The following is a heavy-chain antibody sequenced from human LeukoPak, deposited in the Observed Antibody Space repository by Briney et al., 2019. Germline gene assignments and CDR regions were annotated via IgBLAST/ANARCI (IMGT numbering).Heavy chain of an antibody. CDR1: GFTFSSYW. J-gene: IGHJ6*02. D-gene: IGHD3-22*01. CDR2: INSDGSST. V-gene: IGHV3-74*01. Sequence: GGSLRLSCAASGFTFSSYWMHWVRQAPGKGLVWVSRINSDGSSTSYADSVKGRFTISRDNAKNSLYLQMNSLRAEDTAVYYCARDSADYYDSSGYYYVRSYYYYGMDVWGQGTTVTVSS. CDR3: ARDSADYYDSSGYYYVRSYYYYGMDV.